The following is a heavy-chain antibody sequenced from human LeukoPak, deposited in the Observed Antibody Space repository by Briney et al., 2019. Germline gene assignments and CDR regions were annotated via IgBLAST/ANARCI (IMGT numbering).Heavy chain of an antibody. V-gene: IGHV4-59*01. CDR2: IYYSGST. Sequence: PSETLSLTCTVSGGSISSYYWSWIRQPPGKGLEWIGYIYYSGSTNYNPSLKSRVTISVDTSKNQFSLKLSSVTAADTAVYYCARGTHYYGSGGNYYYYMDVWGKGTTVTVSS. CDR3: ARGTHYYGSGGNYYYYMDV. CDR1: GGSISSYY. J-gene: IGHJ6*03. D-gene: IGHD3-10*01.